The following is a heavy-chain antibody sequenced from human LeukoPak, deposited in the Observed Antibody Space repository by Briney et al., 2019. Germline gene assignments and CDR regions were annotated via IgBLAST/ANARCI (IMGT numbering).Heavy chain of an antibody. J-gene: IGHJ4*02. D-gene: IGHD5-12*01. Sequence: SVKVSCKASGGTFSSYAISWVRQAPGQGLEWMGGIIPIFGTANYAQTFQGRVTITTDESTSTAYMELSSLRSEDTAVYYCRRSGYDRRGYFDYWGQGTLVTVSS. V-gene: IGHV1-69*05. CDR2: IIPIFGTA. CDR3: RRSGYDRRGYFDY. CDR1: GGTFSSYA.